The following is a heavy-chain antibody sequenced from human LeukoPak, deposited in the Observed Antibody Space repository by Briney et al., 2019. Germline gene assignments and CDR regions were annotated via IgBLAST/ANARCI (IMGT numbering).Heavy chain of an antibody. D-gene: IGHD2-15*01. J-gene: IGHJ4*02. V-gene: IGHV1-69*05. Sequence: SLKVSCKASGGTFSNYAISWVRQAPGQGLEWMGNYIPIFGTAIYAQKFQGRVTITTDASTSTAFMELSSLRSEDTAVYYCARDPGYCNGGSCYSAYFDFWGQGTPVTVSS. CDR1: GGTFSNYA. CDR2: YIPIFGTA. CDR3: ARDPGYCNGGSCYSAYFDF.